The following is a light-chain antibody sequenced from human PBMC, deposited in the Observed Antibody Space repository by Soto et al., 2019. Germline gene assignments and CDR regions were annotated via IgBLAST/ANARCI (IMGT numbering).Light chain of an antibody. CDR2: EVT. CDR3: ISYTGKSASYV. J-gene: IGLJ1*01. V-gene: IGLV2-14*01. CDR1: STDVGAYNY. Sequence: QSVLAQPASVSGSPGQSITISCTGTSTDVGAYNYVAWYQQHPGKAPKLIIYEVTNRPSGVSYRFSASKSGNTASLTISGLHSEDEAGYYCISYTGKSASYVFGTGTKVTVL.